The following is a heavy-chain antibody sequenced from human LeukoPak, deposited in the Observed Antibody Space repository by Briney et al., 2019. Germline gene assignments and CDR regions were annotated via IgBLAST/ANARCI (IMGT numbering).Heavy chain of an antibody. J-gene: IGHJ4*02. Sequence: GGSLRLSCAASRFTFSSYSMNWVRQAPGKGLEWVSYISSSSSTIYYADSVKGRFTISRDNAKNTLYLQMNSLRAEDTAVYYCARNKGEQQLYFDYWGQGTLVTVSS. CDR1: RFTFSSYS. V-gene: IGHV3-48*01. CDR2: ISSSSSTI. D-gene: IGHD6-13*01. CDR3: ARNKGEQQLYFDY.